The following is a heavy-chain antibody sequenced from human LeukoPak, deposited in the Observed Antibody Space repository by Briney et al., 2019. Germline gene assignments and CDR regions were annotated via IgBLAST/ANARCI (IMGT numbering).Heavy chain of an antibody. Sequence: GGSLRLSCAASGFTFSNAWMSWVRQAPGKGLEWVGRIKSKTDGGTTDYAAPVKGRFTISRDDSKNTLYLQMNSLKTEDTAVYYCTTGYCTNGVCYSFDYWGRGTLVTVSS. D-gene: IGHD2-8*01. CDR1: GFTFSNAW. CDR2: IKSKTDGGTT. J-gene: IGHJ4*02. CDR3: TTGYCTNGVCYSFDY. V-gene: IGHV3-15*01.